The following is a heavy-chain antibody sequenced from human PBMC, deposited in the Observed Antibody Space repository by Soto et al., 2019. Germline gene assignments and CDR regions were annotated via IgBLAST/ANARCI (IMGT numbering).Heavy chain of an antibody. V-gene: IGHV4-4*07. Sequence: PSETLSLTCTVSGGSISSYYWSWIRQPAGKGLEWIGRIYTSGSTNYNPSLKSRVTMSVDTSKNQFSLKLSSVTAADTAVYYCARDKQPLGPYGMDVWGQGTTVTVSS. CDR1: GGSISSYY. J-gene: IGHJ6*02. CDR2: IYTSGST. D-gene: IGHD6-13*01. CDR3: ARDKQPLGPYGMDV.